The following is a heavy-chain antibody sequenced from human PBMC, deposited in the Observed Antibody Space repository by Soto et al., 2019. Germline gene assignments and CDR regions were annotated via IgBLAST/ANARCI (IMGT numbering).Heavy chain of an antibody. CDR3: ARADSSGYSYFDY. V-gene: IGHV4-30-4*01. Sequence: SETLSLTCTVSGGSISSGDYYWSWIRQPPGTSLEWIGYIYYSGSTYYNPSLESRVTISVDTSKNQFSLKLSSVTAADTAVYYCARADSSGYSYFDYWGQGSLVTVSS. J-gene: IGHJ4*02. CDR1: GGSISSGDYY. D-gene: IGHD3-22*01. CDR2: IYYSGST.